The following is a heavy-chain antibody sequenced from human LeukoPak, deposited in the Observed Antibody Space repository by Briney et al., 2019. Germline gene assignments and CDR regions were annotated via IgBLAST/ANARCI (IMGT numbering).Heavy chain of an antibody. Sequence: TGGSLRLSCAASGFTFSSYAMSWARQAPGKGLEWVSAISGSGGSTYYADSVKGRFTISRDMSKNTLYLQMNSLRAEDTAVYYCAKGGYSSGWFCGDFDYWGQGTLVTVSS. CDR2: ISGSGGST. CDR1: GFTFSSYA. D-gene: IGHD6-19*01. CDR3: AKGGYSSGWFCGDFDY. V-gene: IGHV3-23*01. J-gene: IGHJ4*02.